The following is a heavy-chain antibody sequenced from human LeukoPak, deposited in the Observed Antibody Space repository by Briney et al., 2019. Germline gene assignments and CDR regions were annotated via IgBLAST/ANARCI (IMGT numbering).Heavy chain of an antibody. CDR3: ARERVAPAGYYYYYYGMDV. CDR1: GYTFTSYG. J-gene: IGHJ6*02. Sequence: GASVKVSCKASGYTFTSYGISWVRQAPGQGLEWMGWISAYNGNTNYAQKLQGRVTMTTDTSTSTAYMELRSLRSDDTAVYYCARERVAPAGYYYYYYGMDVWGQGTTVTVSS. CDR2: ISAYNGNT. D-gene: IGHD5-12*01. V-gene: IGHV1-18*01.